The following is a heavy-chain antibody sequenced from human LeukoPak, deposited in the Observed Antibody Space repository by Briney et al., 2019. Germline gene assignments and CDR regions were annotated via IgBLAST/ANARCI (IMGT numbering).Heavy chain of an antibody. Sequence: SETLSLTCTVSGGSISSTIYYWAWLRQPPGKGLEWIGSIYYSGNTYYNPSLQSRATISVDTSKNQFSLRLTSVTAADTTVYYCARQRSGWVFENWGQGTLVTVSS. D-gene: IGHD6-19*01. CDR1: GGSISSTIYY. CDR3: ARQRSGWVFEN. CDR2: IYYSGNT. V-gene: IGHV4-39*01. J-gene: IGHJ4*02.